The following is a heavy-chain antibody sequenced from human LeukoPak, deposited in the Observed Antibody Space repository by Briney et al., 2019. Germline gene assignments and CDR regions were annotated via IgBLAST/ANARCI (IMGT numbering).Heavy chain of an antibody. CDR2: INPDGSQK. D-gene: IGHD5-24*01. V-gene: IGHV3-7*01. Sequence: GESLRLSCAASGFSFSGSWMNWVRQAPGKGLEWVANINPDGSQKRFVDSVMGRFTMSRDNAKDSLYLQMNSLRSEDTAVFYCAAWTDRGYNFWGQGTLVTVSS. CDR1: GFSFSGSW. CDR3: AAWTDRGYNF. J-gene: IGHJ4*02.